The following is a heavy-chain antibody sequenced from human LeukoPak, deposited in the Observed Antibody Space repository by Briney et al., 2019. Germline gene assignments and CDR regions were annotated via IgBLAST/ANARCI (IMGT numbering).Heavy chain of an antibody. CDR2: IKQDGSEK. CDR1: GFTFSSYW. J-gene: IGHJ4*02. D-gene: IGHD5-12*01. Sequence: GGSLRLSCTASGFTFSSYWMSWVRQAPGKGLEWVANIKQDGSEKYYVDSMKGRFTISRDNAKNSVYLQMNSLRAEDTAVYYCARDGVATINYWGQGTLVTVYS. V-gene: IGHV3-7*01. CDR3: ARDGVATINY.